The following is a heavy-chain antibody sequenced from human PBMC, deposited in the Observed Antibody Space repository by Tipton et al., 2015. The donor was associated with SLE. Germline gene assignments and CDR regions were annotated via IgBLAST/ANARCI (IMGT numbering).Heavy chain of an antibody. CDR2: IYYSGFT. Sequence: TLSPTCTVSGGSISSHYWTWIRQPPGKGLEWIGYIYYSGFTNYNPSLKSRVTISVDTSNNQFCLKLSSVTAADTAVYYCASNSGHIWGQGTMVTVSS. D-gene: IGHD3-10*01. CDR3: ASNSGHI. V-gene: IGHV4-59*11. J-gene: IGHJ3*02. CDR1: GGSISSHY.